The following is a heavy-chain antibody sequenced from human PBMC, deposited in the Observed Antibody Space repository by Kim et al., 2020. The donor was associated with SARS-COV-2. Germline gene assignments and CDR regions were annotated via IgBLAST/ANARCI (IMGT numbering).Heavy chain of an antibody. Sequence: SETLSLTCAVSGGSISSSNWWSWVRQPPGKGLEWIGEIYHSGSTNYNPSLKSRVTISVDKSKNQFSLKLSSVTAADTAVYYCARDRRVVVPAALLYYFDYWGQGTLVTVSS. CDR2: IYHSGST. V-gene: IGHV4-4*02. J-gene: IGHJ4*02. D-gene: IGHD2-2*01. CDR3: ARDRRVVVPAALLYYFDY. CDR1: GGSISSSNW.